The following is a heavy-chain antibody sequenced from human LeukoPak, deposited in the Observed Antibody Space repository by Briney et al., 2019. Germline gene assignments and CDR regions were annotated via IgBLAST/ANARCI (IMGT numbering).Heavy chain of an antibody. CDR1: GFTFSSYG. CDR3: AKLRTLQWLTQTYYFDY. Sequence: PGGSLRLSCAASGFTFSSYGMHWVRQAPGKGLEWVAVISYDGSNKYYADSVKGRFTISRDNSKNTLYLQMNSLRAEDTAVYYCAKLRTLQWLTQTYYFDYWGQGTLVTVSS. D-gene: IGHD6-19*01. J-gene: IGHJ4*02. V-gene: IGHV3-30*18. CDR2: ISYDGSNK.